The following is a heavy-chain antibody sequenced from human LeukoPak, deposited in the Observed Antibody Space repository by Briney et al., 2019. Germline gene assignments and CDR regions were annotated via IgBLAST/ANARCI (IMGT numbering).Heavy chain of an antibody. Sequence: PGGSLRLSCAASGFTFSSYSMNWVRQAPGKGLEWVSSISSSSSYIYYADSVKGRFTISRDNAKNSLYLQMNSLRAEDTAVYYCAKDGYSSGWYWTWGQGTLVTVSS. J-gene: IGHJ5*02. CDR3: AKDGYSSGWYWT. CDR2: ISSSSSYI. V-gene: IGHV3-21*04. CDR1: GFTFSSYS. D-gene: IGHD6-19*01.